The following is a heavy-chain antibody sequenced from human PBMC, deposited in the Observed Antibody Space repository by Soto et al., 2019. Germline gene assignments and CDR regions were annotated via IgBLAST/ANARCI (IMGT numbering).Heavy chain of an antibody. CDR3: ARGVGYAGVDY. D-gene: IGHD5-12*01. J-gene: IGHJ4*02. V-gene: IGHV4-34*01. Sequence: QVQLQQWGAGLLKPSETLSLTCAVYGGSFSAYYWSWIRQPPGKGLEWIGEINHSGSTTYNPSLKSXGTXSXARSKNQFSLKLSSVTAADTALYYCARGVGYAGVDYWGQGTLVTVSS. CDR2: INHSGST. CDR1: GGSFSAYY.